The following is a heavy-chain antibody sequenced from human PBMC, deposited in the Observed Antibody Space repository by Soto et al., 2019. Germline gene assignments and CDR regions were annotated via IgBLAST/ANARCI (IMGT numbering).Heavy chain of an antibody. CDR3: AKVKGGSGARGDPLDL. Sequence: EVQLVESGGGPVQAGGSLRLSCAASGLTLSNYWMQWVRQGPGKGLVWVAHINSDGITTKYAESVKGRFTISRDDAKNMLYLPINSLRHDDTAVYYCAKVKGGSGARGDPLDLWGQGILVNFSS. CDR2: INSDGITT. CDR1: GLTLSNYW. J-gene: IGHJ5*02. V-gene: IGHV3-74*03. D-gene: IGHD2-15*01.